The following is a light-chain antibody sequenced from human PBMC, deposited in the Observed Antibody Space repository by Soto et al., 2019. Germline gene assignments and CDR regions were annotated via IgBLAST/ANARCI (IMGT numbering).Light chain of an antibody. CDR2: EVS. Sequence: QSALTQPASVSGSPGQAITISCTGTSRAVASYIYDSRYQRQPGKAHKLTIYEVSNRPSGVSNRFYGSQSGSTASLTISGLQAEYEADYYCTSYTSSSRQVFGTGTKVTVL. CDR3: TSYTSSSRQV. V-gene: IGLV2-14*01. J-gene: IGLJ1*01. CDR1: SRAVASYIY.